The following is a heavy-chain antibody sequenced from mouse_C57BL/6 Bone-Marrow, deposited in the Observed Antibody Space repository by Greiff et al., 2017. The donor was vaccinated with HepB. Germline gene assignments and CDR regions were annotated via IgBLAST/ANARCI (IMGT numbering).Heavy chain of an antibody. Sequence: VQLQQSGAELARPGASVKMSCKASGYTFTSYTMHWVKQRPGQGLEWIGYINPSSGYTKYNQKFKDKATLTADKSSSTAYMQLSSLTSEDSAVYYCARYPLRNWYFDVWGTGTTVTVSS. J-gene: IGHJ1*03. CDR1: GYTFTSYT. CDR2: INPSSGYT. V-gene: IGHV1-4*01. CDR3: ARYPLRNWYFDV. D-gene: IGHD1-1*01.